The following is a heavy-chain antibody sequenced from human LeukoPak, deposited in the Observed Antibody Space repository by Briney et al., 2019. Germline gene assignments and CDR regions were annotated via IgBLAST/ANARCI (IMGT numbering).Heavy chain of an antibody. J-gene: IGHJ2*01. Sequence: SETLSLTCSVSGGSISSGYYYWSWIRQHPGKGLEWIGYIYYSGSTYYNPSLKSRVTISVDTSKNQFSLKLSSVTAADTAVYYCASTFTILSSWYFDLWGRGTLVTVSS. CDR2: IYYSGST. CDR3: ASTFTILSSWYFDL. CDR1: GGSISSGYYY. D-gene: IGHD3-9*01. V-gene: IGHV4-30-4*08.